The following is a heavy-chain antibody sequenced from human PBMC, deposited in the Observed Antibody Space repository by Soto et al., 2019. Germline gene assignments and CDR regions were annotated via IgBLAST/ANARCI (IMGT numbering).Heavy chain of an antibody. V-gene: IGHV5-10-1*01. J-gene: IGHJ6*02. D-gene: IGHD3-10*01. CDR1: GYNFISYW. CDR2: IDPSDSYT. Sequence: PVESLKISCKASGYNFISYWINWVRQKPGKGLEWMGRIDPSDSYTNYSPSFQGHVTISADKSISTAYLQWSSLKASDTAMYYCARHSASMVRGSMDVWGQGTTVTVSS. CDR3: ARHSASMVRGSMDV.